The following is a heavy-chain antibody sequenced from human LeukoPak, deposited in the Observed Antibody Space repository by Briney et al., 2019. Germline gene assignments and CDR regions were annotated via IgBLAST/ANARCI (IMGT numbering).Heavy chain of an antibody. D-gene: IGHD6-19*01. Sequence: GGSLRLSCVASGFTVSSNYMTWVRQAPGKGLEWVSVIYSGGSTYYADSVKGRFTISRENSKNTLYVQMNSLRVEDTAVYYCAKSSGWIDAFDIWGQGTMVTVSS. CDR3: AKSSGWIDAFDI. CDR1: GFTVSSNY. J-gene: IGHJ3*02. V-gene: IGHV3-66*02. CDR2: IYSGGST.